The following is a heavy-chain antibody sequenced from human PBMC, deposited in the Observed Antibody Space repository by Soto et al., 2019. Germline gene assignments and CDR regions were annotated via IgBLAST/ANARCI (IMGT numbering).Heavy chain of an antibody. V-gene: IGHV3-9*01. Sequence: GGSLRLSCAASGFTFDDYAMHWVRQAPGKGLEWVSGISWNSGSIGYADSVKGRFTISRDNAKNSLYLQMNSLRAEDTALYYCAKAMYYDILTGSPSYAFDIWGQGTMVTVSS. D-gene: IGHD3-9*01. CDR2: ISWNSGSI. CDR1: GFTFDDYA. CDR3: AKAMYYDILTGSPSYAFDI. J-gene: IGHJ3*02.